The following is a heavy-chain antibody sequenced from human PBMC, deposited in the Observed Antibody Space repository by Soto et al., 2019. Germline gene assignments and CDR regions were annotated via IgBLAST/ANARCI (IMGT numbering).Heavy chain of an antibody. V-gene: IGHV4-30-4*01. CDR1: GGSISSGDYY. CDR2: IYYSGST. D-gene: IGHD3-3*01. J-gene: IGHJ6*02. CDR3: ARAYKGRKYYDFWSAPYYYGMDV. Sequence: PSETLSLTCTVSGGSISSGDYYWSWVRQPPGKGLEWIGYIYYSGSTYYNPSLKSRVTISVDTSKNQFSLKLSSVTAADTAVYYCARAYKGRKYYDFWSAPYYYGMDVWGQGTTVTVSS.